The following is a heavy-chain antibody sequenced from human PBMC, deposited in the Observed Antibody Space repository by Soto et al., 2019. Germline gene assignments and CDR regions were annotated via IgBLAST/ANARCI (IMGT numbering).Heavy chain of an antibody. Sequence: SLRLSCAASGFTFSSYGMHWVRQAPGKGLEWVAVISYDGSNKYYADSVKGRFTISRDNSKNTLYLQMNSLRAEDTAVYYCAKDLRAAAGTAYYYYYGMDVWGQGTTVTVSS. CDR1: GFTFSSYG. V-gene: IGHV3-30*18. D-gene: IGHD6-13*01. J-gene: IGHJ6*02. CDR2: ISYDGSNK. CDR3: AKDLRAAAGTAYYYYYGMDV.